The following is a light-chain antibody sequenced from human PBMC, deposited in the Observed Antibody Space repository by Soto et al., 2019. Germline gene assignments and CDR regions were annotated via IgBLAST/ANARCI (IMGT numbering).Light chain of an antibody. CDR2: DAS. CDR3: HQYNSYPT. J-gene: IGKJ2*01. Sequence: DIQMTQSPSTLSASVGDRVTITCRASQSISSWLAWYQQKPGKAPKLVIYDASELESGVPSRFSGSGSRTEFTLNIRYRQPEDFETYYGHQYNSYPTFGKGTKLEIK. V-gene: IGKV1-5*01. CDR1: QSISSW.